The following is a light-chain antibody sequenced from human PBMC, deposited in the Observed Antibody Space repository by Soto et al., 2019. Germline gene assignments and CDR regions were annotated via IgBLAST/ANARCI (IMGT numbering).Light chain of an antibody. CDR3: QQSYSSST. Sequence: DIQMTQSPSSLSASVGDRVTITCRASQSINSNLNWYQQKPGTVPKLLIYAAARLQSGVPSRFSGSGSGTDFTLTISSLQPEDFATYYCQQSYSSSTFGQGTKVEIK. CDR1: QSINSN. V-gene: IGKV1-39*01. J-gene: IGKJ1*01. CDR2: AAA.